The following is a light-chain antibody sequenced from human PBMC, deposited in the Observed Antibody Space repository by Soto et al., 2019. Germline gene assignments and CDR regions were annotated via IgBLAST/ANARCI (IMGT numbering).Light chain of an antibody. CDR2: DVS. Sequence: QSALTQPASVSGSPGQSITISCTGTSSDVGGYNYVSWYQQHPGKAPKVMIFDVSKRPSGISDRFSGSKSGNTASLTISGLQAEDEADYYCSSYTSTSTRLFGGGTKLTVL. CDR1: SSDVGGYNY. V-gene: IGLV2-14*03. CDR3: SSYTSTSTRL. J-gene: IGLJ2*01.